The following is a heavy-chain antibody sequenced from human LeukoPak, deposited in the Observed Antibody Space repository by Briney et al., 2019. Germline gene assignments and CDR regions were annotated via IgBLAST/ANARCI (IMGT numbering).Heavy chain of an antibody. Sequence: GGSLRLSCATSGLTVSDHHMDWVRQAPGKGLEWVGRIRKKAESDTTEYAASVKGRFAISRDDSKNSLYLQMNSLKTEDTAVYYCARDLGGPSFNYWGQGTLSPSPQ. CDR1: GLTVSDHH. J-gene: IGHJ4*02. CDR2: IRKKAESDTT. V-gene: IGHV3-72*01. CDR3: ARDLGGPSFNY. D-gene: IGHD3-16*01.